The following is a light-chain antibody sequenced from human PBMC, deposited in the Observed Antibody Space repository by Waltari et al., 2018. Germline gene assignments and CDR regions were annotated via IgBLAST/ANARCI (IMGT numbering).Light chain of an antibody. Sequence: EIVMTQSPATLSVSPGERATLPCRASQRVSSNLAWYQQKPGQAPRLLIYGASTRATGIPARFSGSGSGTDFTLTISSLQSEDFAVYYCQQYNNWRWTFGQGTKVEIK. V-gene: IGKV3-15*01. J-gene: IGKJ1*01. CDR3: QQYNNWRWT. CDR1: QRVSSN. CDR2: GAS.